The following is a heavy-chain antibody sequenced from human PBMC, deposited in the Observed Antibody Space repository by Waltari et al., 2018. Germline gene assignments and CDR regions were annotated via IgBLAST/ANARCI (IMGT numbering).Heavy chain of an antibody. CDR2: IYSSGRT. CDR3: ARDWAAVADYYFDY. V-gene: IGHV4-4*07. CDR1: GGSISSYY. D-gene: IGHD6-19*01. J-gene: IGHJ4*02. Sequence: QVQLPESGPGLVKPSENLSLTCTVPGGSISSYYWSWIRQPAGKGLEWIGRIYSSGRTNYNPSLRSQVTMSVDTSKNQFSLKLNSVTAADTAVYYCARDWAAVADYYFDYWGQGTLVTVSS.